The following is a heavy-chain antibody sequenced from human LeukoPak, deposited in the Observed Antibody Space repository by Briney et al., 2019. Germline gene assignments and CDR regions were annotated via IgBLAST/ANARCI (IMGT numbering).Heavy chain of an antibody. J-gene: IGHJ4*02. CDR1: GFTFSSYA. CDR2: ISYDGSNK. D-gene: IGHD1-26*01. V-gene: IGHV3-30-3*01. CDR3: AREARAVGAKNSRAHDY. Sequence: QPGGSLRLSCAASGFTFSSYAMHWVRQAPGKGLEWVAVISYDGSNKYYADSVKGRFTISRDNSKNTLYLQMNSLRAEDTAVYYCAREARAVGAKNSRAHDYWGQGTLVTVSS.